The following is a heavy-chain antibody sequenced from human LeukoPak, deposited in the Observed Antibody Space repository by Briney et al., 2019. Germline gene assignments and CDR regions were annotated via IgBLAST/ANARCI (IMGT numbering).Heavy chain of an antibody. CDR1: GGTFSSYA. Sequence: SVKVSCKASGGTFSSYAISWVRQAPGQGLEWMGGIIPIFGTVNYAQKFQGRVTITTDESTSTAYMELSSLRSEDTAVYYCARGKRAVAGTLGYWGQGTLVTVSS. CDR3: ARGKRAVAGTLGY. D-gene: IGHD6-19*01. V-gene: IGHV1-69*05. J-gene: IGHJ4*02. CDR2: IIPIFGTV.